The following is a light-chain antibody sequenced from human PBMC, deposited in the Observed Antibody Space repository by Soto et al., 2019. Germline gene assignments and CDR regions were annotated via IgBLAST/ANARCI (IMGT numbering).Light chain of an antibody. J-gene: IGKJ1*01. V-gene: IGKV3-15*01. CDR2: DAS. CDR1: QSLSNS. Sequence: EIVLTQSPGTLSLSPGERSTLSCRSSQSLSNSELAWYQQKPGQAPRLLIYDASTRATGIPARFSGSGSGTDFTLTISSLQFEDFAVYYCQQYNNWPRTFGQGTKVDIK. CDR3: QQYNNWPRT.